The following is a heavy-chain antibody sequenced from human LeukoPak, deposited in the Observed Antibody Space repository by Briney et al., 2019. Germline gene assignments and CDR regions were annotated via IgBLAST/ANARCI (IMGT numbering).Heavy chain of an antibody. CDR2: INHSGST. V-gene: IGHV4-34*01. CDR3: ARGRRVYVRDAVGYYYYMDV. D-gene: IGHD3-16*01. Sequence: SETLSLTCAVYGGSFSGYYWSWIRQPPGKGLEWIGEINHSGSTNYNPSLKSRVTISVDTSKNQFSLKLSSVTAADTAVYYCARGRRVYVRDAVGYYYYMDVWGKGTTVTVSS. J-gene: IGHJ6*03. CDR1: GGSFSGYY.